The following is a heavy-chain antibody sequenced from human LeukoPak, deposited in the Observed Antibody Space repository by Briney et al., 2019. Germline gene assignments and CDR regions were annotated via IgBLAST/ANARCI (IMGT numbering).Heavy chain of an antibody. V-gene: IGHV5-51*01. CDR2: IYPGDSDT. CDR3: STVGGSLNTPADP. D-gene: IGHD1-26*01. J-gene: IGHJ5*02. CDR1: GYSFNNYW. Sequence: GESLKISCKGSGYSFNNYWIGWVRQMPGKGLEWMGIIYPGDSDTRYSPSFQGQVTISADKSISTAYLQWSSLKASDTAMYYCSTVGGSLNTPADPWGQGTLVTVSS.